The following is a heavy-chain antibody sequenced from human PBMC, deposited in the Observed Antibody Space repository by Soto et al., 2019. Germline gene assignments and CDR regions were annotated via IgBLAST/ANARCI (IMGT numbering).Heavy chain of an antibody. CDR3: AGGVVRGVITRTRDYYGMDV. Sequence: PGESLKISCKGSGYSFTSYWIGWVRQMPGKGLECMGIIYPGDSDTRYSPSFQGQVTISADKSISTAYLQWSSLKASDTAMYYCAGGVVRGVITRTRDYYGMDVWGQGTTVTVSS. CDR1: GYSFTSYW. J-gene: IGHJ6*02. CDR2: IYPGDSDT. D-gene: IGHD3-10*01. V-gene: IGHV5-51*01.